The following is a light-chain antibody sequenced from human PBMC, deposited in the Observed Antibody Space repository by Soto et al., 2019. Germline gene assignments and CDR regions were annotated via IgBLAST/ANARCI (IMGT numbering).Light chain of an antibody. CDR2: EVS. V-gene: IGLV2-8*01. J-gene: IGLJ2*01. CDR3: SSYAGSNILG. Sequence: QSALTQPPSASGYPGQSVTISCTGTSSDVGGYNYVSWYQQHPGKAPKLMIYEVSKRPSGVPDRFSGSKSGNTASLTVSGLQAEDEADYYCSSYAGSNILGFGGGTKLTVL. CDR1: SSDVGGYNY.